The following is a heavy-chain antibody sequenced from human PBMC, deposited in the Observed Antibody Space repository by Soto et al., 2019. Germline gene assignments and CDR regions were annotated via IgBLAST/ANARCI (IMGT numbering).Heavy chain of an antibody. CDR2: IYYSGST. V-gene: IGHV4-59*01. Sequence: QVQLQESGPGLVKPSETLSLTCTVSGGSISSYYWSWIRQPPGKGLEWIGYIYYSGSTNYNPSLKSRVPISVDTSKNQFSLKLSSVTAADTAVYYCARVGYCSGGSCYWFDPWGQGTLVTVSS. CDR3: ARVGYCSGGSCYWFDP. J-gene: IGHJ5*02. D-gene: IGHD2-15*01. CDR1: GGSISSYY.